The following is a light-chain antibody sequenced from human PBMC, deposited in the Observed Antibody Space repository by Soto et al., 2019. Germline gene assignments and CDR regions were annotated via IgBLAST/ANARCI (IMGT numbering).Light chain of an antibody. CDR1: NIGSKS. CDR2: YDS. J-gene: IGLJ3*02. V-gene: IGLV3-21*04. Sequence: SYELTQPPSVSVAPGKTARISCGGNNIGSKSVHWYQQKPGHAPVLVIYYDSDRPSGIPERLSGSNSGNTATLTISRVEAVDEADYYCQVWDSSSDHWVFGGGIKLTVL. CDR3: QVWDSSSDHWV.